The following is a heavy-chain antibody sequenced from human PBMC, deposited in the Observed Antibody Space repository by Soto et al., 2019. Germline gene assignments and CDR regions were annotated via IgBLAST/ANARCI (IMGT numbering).Heavy chain of an antibody. Sequence: WGSLRLSCAASGFTFSSYAMSWVRQAPGKGLEWVSAISGSGGSTYYADSVKGRFTISRDNSKNTLYLQMNSLRAEDTAVYYCAKGTTVVTLLHGMDVWCQGTTVTVSS. J-gene: IGHJ6*02. CDR2: ISGSGGST. D-gene: IGHD4-17*01. CDR1: GFTFSSYA. V-gene: IGHV3-23*01. CDR3: AKGTTVVTLLHGMDV.